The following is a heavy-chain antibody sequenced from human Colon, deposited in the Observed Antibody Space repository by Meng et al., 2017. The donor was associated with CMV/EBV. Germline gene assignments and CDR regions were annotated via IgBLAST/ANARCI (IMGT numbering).Heavy chain of an antibody. CDR2: ISSDGSRF. V-gene: IGHV3-30-3*01. Sequence: GESLKISCEASGFTFVDYAMTWVRQTPGKGLKWVAYISSDGSRFSTADSVKGRFTLSKDNAKNMAFLQMTSLRAEDTAIYYCTRGCLSTDCFIIDSWGQGALVTVSS. CDR1: GFTFVDYA. J-gene: IGHJ5*01. D-gene: IGHD2-21*01. CDR3: TRGCLSTDCFIIDS.